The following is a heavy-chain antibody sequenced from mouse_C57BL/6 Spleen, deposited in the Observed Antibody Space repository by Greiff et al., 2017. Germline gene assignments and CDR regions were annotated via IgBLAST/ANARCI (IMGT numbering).Heavy chain of an antibody. D-gene: IGHD2-14*01. J-gene: IGHJ2*01. CDR2: ISSGSSTI. CDR1: GFTFSDYG. V-gene: IGHV5-17*01. Sequence: EVKVVESGGGLVKPGGSLKLSCAASGFTFSDYGMHWVRQAPENGLEWVAYISSGSSTIYYADTVKGRFTISRDNAKNTLFLQMTSLRSEDTAMYYCARGTTRFYFDYWGQGTTLTVSS. CDR3: ARGTTRFYFDY.